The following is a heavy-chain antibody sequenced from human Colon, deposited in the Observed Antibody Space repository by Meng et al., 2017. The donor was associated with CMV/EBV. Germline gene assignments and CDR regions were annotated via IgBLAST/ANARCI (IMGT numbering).Heavy chain of an antibody. J-gene: IGHJ6*02. V-gene: IGHV3-30*02. CDR1: GFTFSSYG. CDR3: AKSTYDDFWSGHGLDV. Sequence: GGSLRLSCAASGFTFSSYGMHWVRQAPGKGLEWVAFIRYDGSNKYYADSVKGRFTISRDNSKNSIHLQMSSLRAEDTAVYYCAKSTYDDFWSGHGLDVWGQGTTVTVSS. D-gene: IGHD3-3*01. CDR2: IRYDGSNK.